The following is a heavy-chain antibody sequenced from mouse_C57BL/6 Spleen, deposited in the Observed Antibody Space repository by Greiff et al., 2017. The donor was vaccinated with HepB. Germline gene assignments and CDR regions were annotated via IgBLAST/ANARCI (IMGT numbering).Heavy chain of an antibody. CDR2: INPSSGYT. CDR1: GYTFTSYT. Sequence: VQLQQSGAELARPGASVKMSCKASGYTFTSYTMHWVKQRPGQGLEWIGYINPSSGYTKYNQKFKDKATLTADKSSSTAYMQLSSLTSEDSAVYDCASYYGNYVAWFAYWGQGTLVTVSA. CDR3: ASYYGNYVAWFAY. V-gene: IGHV1-4*01. J-gene: IGHJ3*01. D-gene: IGHD2-1*01.